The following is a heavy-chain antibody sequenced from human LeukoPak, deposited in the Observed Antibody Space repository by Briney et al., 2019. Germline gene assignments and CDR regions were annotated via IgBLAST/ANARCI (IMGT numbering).Heavy chain of an antibody. CDR1: GGSISSYY. J-gene: IGHJ4*02. D-gene: IGHD6-6*01. CDR3: ARSIPSIAAPDY. V-gene: IGHV4-4*09. Sequence: SETLSLTCTVSGGSISSYYWSWIRQPPGKGLEWIGYIYTSGSTNYNPSLKSRVTISVDTSKNQFSLKLSSVTAADTAVYYCARSIPSIAAPDYWGQETLVTVSS. CDR2: IYTSGST.